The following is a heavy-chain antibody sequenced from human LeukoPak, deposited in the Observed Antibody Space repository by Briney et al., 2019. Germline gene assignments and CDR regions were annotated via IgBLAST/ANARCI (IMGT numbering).Heavy chain of an antibody. CDR1: GFTFSSFA. CDR2: IRGSGDGTST. J-gene: IGHJ6*02. Sequence: GGSLRLSCAASGFTFSSFAMSWVRQAPGKGLEWVSNIRGSGDGTSTYYADSVKGRFTISRDNSNNMLYLQMNSLRAEDTAVYYCAKVDTVTGYYYYYGMDVWGQGTTVTVSS. V-gene: IGHV3-23*01. D-gene: IGHD4-17*01. CDR3: AKVDTVTGYYYYYGMDV.